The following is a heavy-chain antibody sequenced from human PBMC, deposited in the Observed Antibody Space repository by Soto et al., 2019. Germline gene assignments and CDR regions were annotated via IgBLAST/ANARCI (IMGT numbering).Heavy chain of an antibody. D-gene: IGHD2-21*02. V-gene: IGHV4-34*01. CDR2: INHSGST. CDR3: ASGDLKNFDY. J-gene: IGHJ4*02. CDR1: GGSFSGYY. Sequence: SETLSLTCAVYGGSFSGYYWGWIRQPPGKGLEWIGEINHSGSTNYNPSLKSRVTISVDTSKNQFSLKLSSVTAADTAVYYCASGDLKNFDYWGQGTLVTVSS.